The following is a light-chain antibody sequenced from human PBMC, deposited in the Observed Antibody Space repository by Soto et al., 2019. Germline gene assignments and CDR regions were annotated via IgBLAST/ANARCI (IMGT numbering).Light chain of an antibody. CDR3: QQYNTYPYT. CDR2: RAS. CDR1: QSISNW. J-gene: IGKJ2*01. V-gene: IGKV1-5*03. Sequence: DIQMTQSPSTLSASVGDRVTITCRASQSISNWLAWYQQKPGKSPNLLIYRASSLDSGVPSRFSGSGSGTEFTLTISSLQPDDFATYYCQQYNTYPYTFGQGTKLGIK.